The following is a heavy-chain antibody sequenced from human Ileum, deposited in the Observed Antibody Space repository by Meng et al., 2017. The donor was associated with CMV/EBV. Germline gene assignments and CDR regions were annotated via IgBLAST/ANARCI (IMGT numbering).Heavy chain of an antibody. D-gene: IGHD7-27*01. CDR3: ARMGGVTNWGFVY. CDR2: IIPFFGAS. Sequence: ASAGPFSSSTVACVRPAPGQGLEWIGEIIPFFGASAYAQKLQGRVTFTTDESTATVDMELSSLTSEDTAVYYCARMGGVTNWGFVYWGQGALVTVCS. V-gene: IGHV1-69*05. CDR1: AGPFSSST. J-gene: IGHJ4*02.